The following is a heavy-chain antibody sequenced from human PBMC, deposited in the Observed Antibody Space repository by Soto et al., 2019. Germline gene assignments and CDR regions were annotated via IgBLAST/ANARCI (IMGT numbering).Heavy chain of an antibody. CDR2: MDNSGST. D-gene: IGHD5-12*01. J-gene: IGHJ4*02. Sequence: SETLSLTCTVSCDSISGYYWSWIRQPPGKGLEWLGYMDNSGSTNYNPSLKSRVTISVDTSKNQFSLKLSSVTAADTAVYYCARGRDGYNYGFDYWGQGTLVTVSS. CDR3: ARGRDGYNYGFDY. CDR1: CDSISGYY. V-gene: IGHV4-59*01.